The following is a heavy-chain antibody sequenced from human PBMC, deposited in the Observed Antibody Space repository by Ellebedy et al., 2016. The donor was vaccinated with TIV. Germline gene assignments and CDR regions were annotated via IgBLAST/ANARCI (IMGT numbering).Heavy chain of an antibody. V-gene: IGHV4-39*01. CDR2: INDSGRT. D-gene: IGHD3-10*01. CDR1: GGSISSSRYY. J-gene: IGHJ5*02. CDR3: ARVRYYGSGTVLYNWFDP. Sequence: MPPETLSLTCTVSGGSISSSRYYWGWVRQPPGKSLEWIGNINDSGRTYYNPSLKSRVTISVDTSKNQFSLMLSSVTAADTSIYYCARVRYYGSGTVLYNWFDPWGQGTLVTVSS.